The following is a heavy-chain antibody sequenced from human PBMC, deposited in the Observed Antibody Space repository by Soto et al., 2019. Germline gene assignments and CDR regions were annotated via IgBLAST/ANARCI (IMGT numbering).Heavy chain of an antibody. J-gene: IGHJ6*03. Sequence: SETLSLTCTVSGGSISSGGYYWSWIRQHPGKGLEWIGYIYYSGSTNYNPSLKSRVTISVDTSKNQFSLKLSSVTAADTAVYYCARVMGDPYYYYYYMDVWGKGTTVTVSS. CDR2: IYYSGST. CDR1: GGSISSGGYY. V-gene: IGHV4-61*08. D-gene: IGHD2-21*02. CDR3: ARVMGDPYYYYYYMDV.